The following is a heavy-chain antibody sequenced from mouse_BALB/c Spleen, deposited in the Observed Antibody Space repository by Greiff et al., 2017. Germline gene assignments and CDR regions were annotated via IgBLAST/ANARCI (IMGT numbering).Heavy chain of an antibody. CDR3: ARQVRTSYFDY. CDR2: ISNGGGST. Sequence: EVQRVESGGGLVQPGGSLKLSCAASGFTFSSYTMSWVRQTPEKRLEWVAYISNGGGSTYYPDTVKGRFTISRDNAKNTLYLQMSSLKSEDTAMYYCARQVRTSYFDYWGQGTTLTVSS. J-gene: IGHJ2*01. V-gene: IGHV5-12-2*01. CDR1: GFTFSSYT.